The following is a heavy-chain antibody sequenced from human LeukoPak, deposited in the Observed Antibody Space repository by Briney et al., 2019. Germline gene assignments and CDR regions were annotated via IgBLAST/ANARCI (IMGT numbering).Heavy chain of an antibody. J-gene: IGHJ4*02. D-gene: IGHD3-16*02. CDR3: AREIGYYDYVWGSYRSNYYFDY. Sequence: PSETLSLTXTVSGYSISSGYYWGWIRQPPGKGLEWIGSIYHSGSTYYNPSLKSRVTISVDTSKNQFSLKLSSVTAADTAVYYCAREIGYYDYVWGSYRSNYYFDYWGQGTLVTVSS. CDR1: GYSISSGYY. CDR2: IYHSGST. V-gene: IGHV4-38-2*02.